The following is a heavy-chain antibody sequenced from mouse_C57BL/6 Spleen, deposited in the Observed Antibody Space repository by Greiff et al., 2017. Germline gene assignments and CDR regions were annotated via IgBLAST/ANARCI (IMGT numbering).Heavy chain of an antibody. CDR1: GYAFTNYL. CDR3: AREDVDYAMDY. J-gene: IGHJ4*01. CDR2: INPGSGGT. Sequence: VQLQQSGAELVRPGTSVKVSCKASGYAFTNYLIEWVKQRPGQGLEWIGVINPGSGGTNYNEKFKGKATLTADKSSSTAYMQLSSLTSEDSAVYFCAREDVDYAMDYCGQGTSVTVSS. V-gene: IGHV1-54*01.